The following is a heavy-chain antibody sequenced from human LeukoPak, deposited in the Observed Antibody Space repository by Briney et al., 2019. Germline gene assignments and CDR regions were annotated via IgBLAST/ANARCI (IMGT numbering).Heavy chain of an antibody. CDR3: ARGYPYCSSTSCIPDYYYGMDV. V-gene: IGHV1-8*01. Sequence: ASVKVSCKASGYTFTSYDINWVRQATGQGLEWMGWMNPNSGNTGYAQKFQGRVTMTRSTSISTAYMELSSLRSEDTAVYYCARGYPYCSSTSCIPDYYYGMDVWGQGTTVTVSS. D-gene: IGHD2-2*01. CDR1: GYTFTSYD. J-gene: IGHJ6*02. CDR2: MNPNSGNT.